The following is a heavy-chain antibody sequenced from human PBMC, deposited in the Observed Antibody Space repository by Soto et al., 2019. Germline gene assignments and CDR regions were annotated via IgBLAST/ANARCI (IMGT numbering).Heavy chain of an antibody. CDR3: ARNGPVGQYSSGWYLHFDY. CDR2: IYYSGST. J-gene: IGHJ4*02. Sequence: QLQLQESGPGLVKPSETLSLTCTVSGGSISSSSYYWGWIRQPPGKGLEWIGSIYYSGSTYYNPSLKSRVTISVDTSKNQFSLKLSSVTAADTAVYYCARNGPVGQYSSGWYLHFDYWGQGTLVTVSS. D-gene: IGHD6-19*01. V-gene: IGHV4-39*01. CDR1: GGSISSSSYY.